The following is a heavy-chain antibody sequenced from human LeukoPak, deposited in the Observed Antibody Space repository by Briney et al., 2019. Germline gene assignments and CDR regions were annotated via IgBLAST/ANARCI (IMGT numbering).Heavy chain of an antibody. CDR1: GFTFSSYE. J-gene: IGHJ4*02. V-gene: IGHV3-48*03. D-gene: IGHD2-2*01. CDR3: ARAYCSSTSCYASAFDY. Sequence: GGSLRLSCAASGFTFSSYEMNWVRQAPGKGLEWVSYISSSGSTIYYADSVKGRFTIPRDNAKNSLYLQMNSLRAEDTAVYYCARAYCSSTSCYASAFDYWGQGTLVTVSS. CDR2: ISSSGSTI.